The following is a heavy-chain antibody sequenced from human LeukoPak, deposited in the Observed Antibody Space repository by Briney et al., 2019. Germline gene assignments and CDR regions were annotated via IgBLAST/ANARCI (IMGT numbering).Heavy chain of an antibody. CDR2: ISYDGSNK. V-gene: IGHV3-30-3*01. CDR3: ARDLWLISKTDYYFDY. Sequence: GGSLRLSCAASGFTFSSYAMHWVRQAPGKGLEWVAVISYDGSNKYYADSVKGRFTISRDNSKNTLYLQMNSLRAEDTAVYYCARDLWLISKTDYYFDYWGQGTLVTVSS. J-gene: IGHJ4*02. CDR1: GFTFSSYA. D-gene: IGHD2-21*01.